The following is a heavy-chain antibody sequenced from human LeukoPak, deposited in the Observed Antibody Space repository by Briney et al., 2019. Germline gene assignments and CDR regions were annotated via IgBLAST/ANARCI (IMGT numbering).Heavy chain of an antibody. D-gene: IGHD3-3*01. V-gene: IGHV1-46*01. CDR1: GYIFTNYF. CDR3: ARADDQVFDY. CDR2: IDPSGDYT. J-gene: IGHJ4*02. Sequence: ASVKVSCKASGYIFTNYFLHWVREAPGQGFEWMGIIDPSGDYTEYAQKFNGRVTMTRDTSTSTVYKELTSLRSEDTAVYYCARADDQVFDYWGQGTLVTVSS.